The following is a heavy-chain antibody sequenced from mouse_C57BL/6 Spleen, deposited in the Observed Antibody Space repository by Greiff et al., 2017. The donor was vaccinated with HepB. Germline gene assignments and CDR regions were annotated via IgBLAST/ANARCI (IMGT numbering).Heavy chain of an antibody. CDR1: GFTFSSYT. CDR2: ISGGGGNT. Sequence: DVMLVESGGGLVKPGGSLKLSCAASGFTFSSYTMSWVRQTPEKRLEWVATISGGGGNTYYPDSVKGRFTISRDNAKNTLYLQMSSLRSEDTALYYCARRTFPYYAMDYWGQGTSVTVSS. J-gene: IGHJ4*01. V-gene: IGHV5-9*01. CDR3: ARRTFPYYAMDY.